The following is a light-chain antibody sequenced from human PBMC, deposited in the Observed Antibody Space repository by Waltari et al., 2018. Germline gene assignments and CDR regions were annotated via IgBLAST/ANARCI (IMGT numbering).Light chain of an antibody. J-gene: IGLJ2*01. V-gene: IGLV1-47*01. CDR1: RSNIGSGF. CDR2: RNN. Sequence: QSVLTQPPSTSGTPGQRVTISCSGSRSNIGSGFVSWYQQLPGTAPKLLIYRNNQRPTGVPDRFSGSKSGSSASLEISGLRSEDEADYYCAAWDASLSVVFGGGTKLTVL. CDR3: AAWDASLSVV.